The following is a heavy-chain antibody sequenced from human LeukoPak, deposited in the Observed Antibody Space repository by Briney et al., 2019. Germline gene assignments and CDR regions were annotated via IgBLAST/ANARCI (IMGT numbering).Heavy chain of an antibody. D-gene: IGHD6-13*01. J-gene: IGHJ5*02. CDR2: IYYSGST. V-gene: IGHV4-59*08. CDR3: ARQKWSSSWYQNWFDP. Sequence: PSETLSLTCTVSGGSISSYYWNWIRQPPGKGLEWIGYIYYSGSTNYNPSLKSRVTISVDTSKNQFSPKLSSVTAADTAVYYCARQKWSSSWYQNWFDPWGQGTLVTVSS. CDR1: GGSISSYY.